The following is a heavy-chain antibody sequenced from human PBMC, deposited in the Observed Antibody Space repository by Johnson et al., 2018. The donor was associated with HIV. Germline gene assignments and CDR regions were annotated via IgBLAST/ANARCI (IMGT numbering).Heavy chain of an antibody. CDR3: ARVIYNFWSCPHAFDI. Sequence: VQLVESGGGVVRPGGSLRLSCAASGFTFDDYGMSWVRQAPGKGLEWVSVIYSGGSTYYADYVKGRFLISRDNSKNTLYLQMNSLRGEDTAVYYCARVIYNFWSCPHAFDIWGQGTMVTVSS. CDR1: GFTFDDYG. D-gene: IGHD3-3*01. J-gene: IGHJ3*02. CDR2: IYSGGST. V-gene: IGHV3-66*01.